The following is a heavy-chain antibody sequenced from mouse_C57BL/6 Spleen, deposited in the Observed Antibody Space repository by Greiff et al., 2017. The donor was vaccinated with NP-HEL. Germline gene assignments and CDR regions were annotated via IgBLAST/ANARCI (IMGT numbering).Heavy chain of an antibody. CDR2: ISYDGSN. D-gene: IGHD3-2*02. CDR1: GYSITSGYY. V-gene: IGHV3-6*01. CDR3: ARDRGSSGYVWFAY. Sequence: EVKLVESGPGLVKPSQSLSLTCSVTGYSITSGYYWNWIRQFPGNKLEWMGYISYDGSNNYNPSLKNRISITRDTSKNQFFLKLNSVTTEDTATYYCARDRGSSGYVWFAYWGQGTLVTVSA. J-gene: IGHJ3*01.